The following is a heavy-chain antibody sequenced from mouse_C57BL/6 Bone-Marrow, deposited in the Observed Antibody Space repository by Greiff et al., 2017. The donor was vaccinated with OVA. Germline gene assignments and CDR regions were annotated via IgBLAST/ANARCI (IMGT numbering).Heavy chain of an antibody. J-gene: IGHJ2*01. CDR2: ISDGGSYT. CDR1: GFTFSSYA. V-gene: IGHV5-4*01. CDR3: AREANWEYYFDY. Sequence: EVQLVESGGGLVKPGGSLKLSCAASGFTFSSYAMSWVRQTPEKRLEWVATISDGGSYTYYPDNVKGRFTISRDNAKNNLYLQMSHLKSEDTAMYYCAREANWEYYFDYWGQGTTLTVSS. D-gene: IGHD4-1*01.